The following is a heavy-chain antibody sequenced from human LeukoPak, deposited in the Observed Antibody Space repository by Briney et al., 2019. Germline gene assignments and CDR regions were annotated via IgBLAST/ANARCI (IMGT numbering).Heavy chain of an antibody. CDR2: ISGSGGST. Sequence: GGSLRLSCAASGFIFSSYAMSWVRQAPGKGLEWVSAISGSGGSTYYADSVKGRFTISRDNAKNTLYLQMNSLRAEDTAVYYCARDWDIGRYYYMDVWGKGTTVTISS. V-gene: IGHV3-23*01. CDR3: ARDWDIGRYYYMDV. J-gene: IGHJ6*03. CDR1: GFIFSSYA. D-gene: IGHD2-15*01.